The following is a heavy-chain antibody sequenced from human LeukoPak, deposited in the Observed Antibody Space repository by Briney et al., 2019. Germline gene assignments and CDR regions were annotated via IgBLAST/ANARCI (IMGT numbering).Heavy chain of an antibody. V-gene: IGHV1-18*01. J-gene: IGHJ4*02. Sequence: GASVKVSCKASGYIFTSCGISWVRQAPGQGLEWMGWISAYNGNTNYAQKLQGRVTMTTDTSTSTAYMELRSLRSDDTAVYYCARTSLYGGSFDYWGQGTLVTVSS. CDR3: ARTSLYGGSFDY. D-gene: IGHD4-23*01. CDR2: ISAYNGNT. CDR1: GYIFTSCG.